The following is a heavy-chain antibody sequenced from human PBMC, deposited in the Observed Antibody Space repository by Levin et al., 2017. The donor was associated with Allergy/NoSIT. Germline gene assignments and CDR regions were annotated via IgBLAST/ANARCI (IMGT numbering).Heavy chain of an antibody. J-gene: IGHJ4*02. CDR3: PNARYCTTATCPVDY. CDR1: GFTFDTYA. V-gene: IGHV3-23*01. D-gene: IGHD2-8*01. CDR2: ISDSGGNT. Sequence: GGSLRLSCAASGFTFDTYAMNWVRQAPGEGLEWVSGISDSGGNTYYADSVKGRFTISRDNSRHTVYLQMNNLRAEATAIYYCPNARYCTTATCPVDYWGQGVLVTVSS.